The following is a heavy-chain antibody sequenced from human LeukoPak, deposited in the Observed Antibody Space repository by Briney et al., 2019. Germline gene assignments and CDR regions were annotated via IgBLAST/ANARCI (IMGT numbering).Heavy chain of an antibody. V-gene: IGHV1-2*06. CDR1: GYTFTGYY. J-gene: IGHJ5*02. CDR3: ARGSDSSGTWFDP. CDR2: INPNNGAT. Sequence: GASVKVSCKASGYTFTGYYMHWVRQAPGQGLEWMGRINPNNGATNYAQKFQGRVTITGDTSISTAYMELSSLRSEDTAVYYCARGSDSSGTWFDPWGQGTLVTVSS. D-gene: IGHD3-22*01.